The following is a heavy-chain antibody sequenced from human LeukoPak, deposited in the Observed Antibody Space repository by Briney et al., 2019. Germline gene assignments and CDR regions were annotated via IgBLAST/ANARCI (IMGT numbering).Heavy chain of an antibody. J-gene: IGHJ4*02. CDR2: IIPIFGTA. CDR1: GGTFSSYA. CDR3: ARGSSVSYSLSNFDY. Sequence: ASVKVSCKASGGTFSSYAISWVRQAPGQGLEWMGGIIPIFGTANYAQKFQGRVTITTDESTSTAYMELSSLRSEDTAVYYCARGSSVSYSLSNFDYWGQGTLVTVSS. D-gene: IGHD2-21*01. V-gene: IGHV1-69*05.